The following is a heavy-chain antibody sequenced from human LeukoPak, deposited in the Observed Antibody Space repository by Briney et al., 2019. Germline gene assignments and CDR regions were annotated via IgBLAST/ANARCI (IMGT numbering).Heavy chain of an antibody. CDR3: ARNGSSSPNFYYYYYMDV. CDR1: GYSISSGYY. CDR2: IYHSGST. J-gene: IGHJ6*03. V-gene: IGHV4-38-2*02. Sequence: SETLSLTCTVSGYSISSGYYWGWIRRPPGKGLEWIGSIYHSGSTYYNPSLKSRVTISVDTSKNQFSLKLSSVTAADTAVYYCARNGSSSPNFYYYYYMDVWGKGTTVTVSS. D-gene: IGHD6-6*01.